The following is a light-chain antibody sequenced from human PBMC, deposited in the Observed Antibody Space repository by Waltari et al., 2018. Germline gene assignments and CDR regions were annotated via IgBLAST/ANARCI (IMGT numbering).Light chain of an antibody. CDR2: DAS. J-gene: IGKJ2*01. Sequence: DIQMTQSPSTLSASVGDRVTITCRASPSIGSLLAWYQQKPGKAPKLLIYDASSLESGVPSRFSGSGSGTEFTLTINSLQPDDFAVYYCQQYLSSPETFGQGSKLEIK. CDR3: QQYLSSPET. V-gene: IGKV1-5*01. CDR1: PSIGSL.